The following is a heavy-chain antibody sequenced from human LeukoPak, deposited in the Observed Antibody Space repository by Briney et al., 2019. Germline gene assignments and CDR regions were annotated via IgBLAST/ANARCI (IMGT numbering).Heavy chain of an antibody. CDR2: IYYSGST. V-gene: IGHV4-59*01. CDR1: GGSISSYY. J-gene: IGHJ4*02. Sequence: SETLSLTCTVSGGSISSYYWSWIRQPPGKGLEWIGYIYYSGSTNYNPSLKSRVTISVDTSKNQFSLKPSSVTAADTAVYYCAASFAGATGKYPFDYWGQGTLVTVSS. D-gene: IGHD1-26*01. CDR3: AASFAGATGKYPFDY.